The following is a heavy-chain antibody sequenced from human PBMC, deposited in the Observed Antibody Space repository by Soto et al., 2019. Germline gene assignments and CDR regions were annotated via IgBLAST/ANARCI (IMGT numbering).Heavy chain of an antibody. CDR2: IYYSGST. CDR1: GGSISSGGYY. J-gene: IGHJ4*02. D-gene: IGHD3-22*01. V-gene: IGHV4-31*03. Sequence: SETLSLTCTVSGGSISSGGYYWSWIRQHPGKGLEWIGYIYYSGSTYYNPSLKSRVTISVDTSKNQFSLKLSSVTAADTAVYYCARVEYYYDSSGYYFDYWGQGTLVTVSS. CDR3: ARVEYYYDSSGYYFDY.